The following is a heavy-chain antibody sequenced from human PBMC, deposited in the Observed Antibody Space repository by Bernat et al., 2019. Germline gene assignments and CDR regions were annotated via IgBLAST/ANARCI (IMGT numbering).Heavy chain of an antibody. Sequence: EVQLLESGGGLVQPGGSLRLSCAASGFTFSSYAMSWVRQAPGKWLEWVSASSGSGGSTYYADSVKGRFTISRDNSKNTLYLQMNSLRAEDTAVYYCAKDPKSVVVPPSFDYWGQGTLVTVSS. V-gene: IGHV3-23*01. D-gene: IGHD2-2*01. CDR1: GFTFSSYA. CDR2: SSGSGGST. CDR3: AKDPKSVVVPPSFDY. J-gene: IGHJ4*02.